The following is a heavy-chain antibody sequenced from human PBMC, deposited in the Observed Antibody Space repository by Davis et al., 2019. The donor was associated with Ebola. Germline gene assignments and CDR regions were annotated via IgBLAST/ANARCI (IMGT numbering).Heavy chain of an antibody. J-gene: IGHJ4*02. D-gene: IGHD3-3*01. CDR2: IKQDGSEK. CDR3: ARDYTVLRFTVGY. Sequence: PGGSLRLSCAASGFTFSSYWMSWVRQAPGKGLEWVANIKQDGSEKYYVDSVKGRFTISRDNSKNTLYLQMNSLRAEDTAVYYCARDYTVLRFTVGYWGQGTLVTVSS. V-gene: IGHV3-7*01. CDR1: GFTFSSYW.